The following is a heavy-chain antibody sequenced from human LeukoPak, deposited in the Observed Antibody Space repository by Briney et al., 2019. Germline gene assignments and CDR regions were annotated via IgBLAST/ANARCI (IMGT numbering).Heavy chain of an antibody. CDR1: GYTFTSYG. Sequence: ASVKVSCKASGYTFTSYGISWARQAPGQGLEWMGWISAYNGNTNYAQKLQGRVTMTTDTSTSTAYMELRSLRSDDTAVYYCARDRAAGRGTYYYGSGSYYNEGNFDYWGQGTLVTVSS. CDR3: ARDRAAGRGTYYYGSGSYYNEGNFDY. CDR2: ISAYNGNT. V-gene: IGHV1-18*04. J-gene: IGHJ4*02. D-gene: IGHD3-10*01.